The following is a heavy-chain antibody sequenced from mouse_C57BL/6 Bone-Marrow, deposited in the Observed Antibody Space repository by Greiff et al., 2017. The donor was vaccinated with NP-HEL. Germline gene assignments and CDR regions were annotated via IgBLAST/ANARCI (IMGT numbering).Heavy chain of an antibody. CDR3: GGYYYGSTPGFAY. Sequence: VQLQQSGAELARPGASVKLSCKASGYTFTSYGISWVKQRTGQGLEWIGEIYPRSGNTYYNEKFKGKATLTADKSSSTACMELRRLTSEDSAVYFCGGYYYGSTPGFAYWGQGTLVTVSA. J-gene: IGHJ3*01. CDR2: IYPRSGNT. V-gene: IGHV1-81*01. D-gene: IGHD1-1*01. CDR1: GYTFTSYG.